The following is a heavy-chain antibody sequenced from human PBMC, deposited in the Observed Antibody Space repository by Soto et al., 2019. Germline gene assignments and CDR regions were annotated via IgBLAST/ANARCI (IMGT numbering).Heavy chain of an antibody. V-gene: IGHV3-15*01. CDR1: GFTLSNAW. J-gene: IGHJ4*02. CDR2: IKSKTDGGTT. Sequence: GSLRLSCAASGFTLSNAWMSWVRQAPGKGLEWVGRIKSKTDGGTTDYAAPVKGRFTISRDDSKNTLYLQMNSLKTEDTAVYYCTSPYYYDSSAPVFYWGQGTLVTVSS. D-gene: IGHD3-22*01. CDR3: TSPYYYDSSAPVFY.